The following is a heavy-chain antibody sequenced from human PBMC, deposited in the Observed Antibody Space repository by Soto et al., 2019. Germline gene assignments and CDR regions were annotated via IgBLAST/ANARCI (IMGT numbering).Heavy chain of an antibody. D-gene: IGHD2-2*01. CDR2: ISKSDYT. CDR1: GFAFNNYG. V-gene: IGHV3-21*01. J-gene: IGHJ4*02. Sequence: GGSLRLSCTVSGFAFNNYGINWVRQAPGQGLEWVSSISKSDYTYYSDSVKGRFTISRDNAKNSVSLQMNTLRVEDTAVYYCAREDSIIIPAVSDFWGQGTLVTVS. CDR3: AREDSIIIPAVSDF.